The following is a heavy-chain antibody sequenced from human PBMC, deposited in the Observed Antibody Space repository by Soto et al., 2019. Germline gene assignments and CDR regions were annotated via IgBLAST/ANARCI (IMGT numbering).Heavy chain of an antibody. CDR3: ARRKASELYYYYYMDV. CDR1: GYTFTSYG. CDR2: ISAYNGNT. J-gene: IGHJ6*03. D-gene: IGHD1-26*01. V-gene: IGHV1-18*01. Sequence: ASVKVSCKASGYTFTSYGISWVRQAPGQGLEWMGWISAYNGNTNYAQKLQGRVTMTTDTSTSTAYMELRSLRSDDTAVYYCARRKASELYYYYYMDVWGKGTTVTVSS.